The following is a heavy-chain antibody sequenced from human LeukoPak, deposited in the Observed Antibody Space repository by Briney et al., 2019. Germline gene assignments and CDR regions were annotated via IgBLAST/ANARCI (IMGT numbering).Heavy chain of an antibody. Sequence: VVSVKVSCKASGYTFTSYYMHWVRQAPGQGLEWMGIINPSGGSTSYAQKFQGRVTMTRDTSTSTVYMELSSLRSEDTAVYYCARMYRPYYFDYWGQGTLVTVSS. D-gene: IGHD1-26*01. V-gene: IGHV1-46*01. CDR2: INPSGGST. J-gene: IGHJ4*02. CDR1: GYTFTSYY. CDR3: ARMYRPYYFDY.